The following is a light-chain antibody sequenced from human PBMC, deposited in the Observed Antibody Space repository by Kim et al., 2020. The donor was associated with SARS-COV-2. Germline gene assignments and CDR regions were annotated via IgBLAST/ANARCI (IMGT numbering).Light chain of an antibody. J-gene: IGKJ2*01. CDR1: QIISNW. Sequence: SASVGDRVTITCRASQIISNWLAWYQQKPGKAPKLLIYKASNLQSGVPSRFSGSGSGTAFTLTIRSLQPDDFATYYCQQYDTFPVTFGQGTKLEIK. CDR3: QQYDTFPVT. CDR2: KAS. V-gene: IGKV1-5*03.